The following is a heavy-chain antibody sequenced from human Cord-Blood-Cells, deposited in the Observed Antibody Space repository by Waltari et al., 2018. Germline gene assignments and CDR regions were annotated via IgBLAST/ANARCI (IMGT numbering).Heavy chain of an antibody. CDR2: IYSGGST. J-gene: IGHJ6*03. CDR3: ARGVYYYYMDV. V-gene: IGHV3-53*01. CDR1: GFTVSSNY. Sequence: EVQLVESGGGLIQPGGSLRLSCAASGFTVSSNYMSWVRQAPGKGLELFSVIYSGGSTYYADSVKGRFTISRDNSKNTLYLQMNSLRAEDTAVYYCARGVYYYYMDVWGKGTTVTVSS.